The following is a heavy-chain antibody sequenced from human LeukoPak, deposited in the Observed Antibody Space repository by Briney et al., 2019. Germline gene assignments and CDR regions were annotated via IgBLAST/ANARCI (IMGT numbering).Heavy chain of an antibody. J-gene: IGHJ4*02. CDR1: GYSISSGYY. Sequence: SETLSLTCTVSGYSISSGYYWGWIRQPPGKGLEWIGSIYHSGSTYYNPSLKSRVTISVDTSKNQFSLKLSSVTAADTAVYYCARLVMVRGFDYWGQGTLVTVSS. CDR2: IYHSGST. D-gene: IGHD3-10*01. CDR3: ARLVMVRGFDY. V-gene: IGHV4-38-2*02.